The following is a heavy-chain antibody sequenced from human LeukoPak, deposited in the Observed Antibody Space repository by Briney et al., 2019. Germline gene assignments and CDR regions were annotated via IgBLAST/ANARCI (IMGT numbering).Heavy chain of an antibody. V-gene: IGHV3-21*01. CDR1: GFTFSSYS. J-gene: IGHJ4*02. CDR3: ARGEYYGSGSPTGYFDY. D-gene: IGHD3-10*01. Sequence: GGSLRLSCAASGFTFSSYSMNWVRQAPGRGLEGVSSISSSSSYIYYADSVKGRFTISRDNAKNSLYLQMNSLRAEDTAVYYCARGEYYGSGSPTGYFDYWGQGTLVTVSS. CDR2: ISSSSSYI.